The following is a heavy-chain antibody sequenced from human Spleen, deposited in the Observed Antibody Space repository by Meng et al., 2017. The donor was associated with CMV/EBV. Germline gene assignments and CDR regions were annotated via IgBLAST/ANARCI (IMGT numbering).Heavy chain of an antibody. CDR2: ISSSSSYT. J-gene: IGHJ5*02. CDR1: GFTLSAYY. V-gene: IGHV3-11*05. Sequence: QVRLVESGGGLFKPGGSLSISCAASGFTLSAYYMSWIRQAPGKGLEWVSYISSSSSYTNYADSVKGRFTISRDNAKNSLYLQMNSLRAEDTAVYYCARVVTRWFDPWGQGTLVTVSS. D-gene: IGHD4-23*01. CDR3: ARVVTRWFDP.